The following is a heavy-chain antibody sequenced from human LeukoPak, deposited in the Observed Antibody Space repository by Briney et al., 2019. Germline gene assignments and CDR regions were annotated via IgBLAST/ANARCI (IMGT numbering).Heavy chain of an antibody. V-gene: IGHV4-39*01. J-gene: IGHJ6*03. CDR3: ASVRRGFGADYYYYYMDV. CDR1: GGSIGSSSYY. D-gene: IGHD3-10*01. Sequence: PSETLSLTCSVSGGSIGSSSYYWGWIRQPPGEGLEWIGNIYYSGSTYFNPSLKSRLTISVDTSKNQFSLKLSAVTAADTAVYFCASVRRGFGADYYYYYMDVWGKGTTVTVSS. CDR2: IYYSGST.